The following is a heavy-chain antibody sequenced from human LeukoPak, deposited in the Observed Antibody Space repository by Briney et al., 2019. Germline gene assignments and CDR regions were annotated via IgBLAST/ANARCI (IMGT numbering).Heavy chain of an antibody. CDR1: GYTFTGYY. J-gene: IGHJ4*02. V-gene: IGHV1-46*01. Sequence: ASVKVSCKASGYTFTGYYMHWVRPAPGQGLEWMGWINPSGGSTTYAQKFQGRVTMTRDKSTSTVYMELSSLRSDDTAVYYCARMDQWGNRKPFDYWGQGTLVTVSS. CDR2: INPSGGST. D-gene: IGHD3-16*01. CDR3: ARMDQWGNRKPFDY.